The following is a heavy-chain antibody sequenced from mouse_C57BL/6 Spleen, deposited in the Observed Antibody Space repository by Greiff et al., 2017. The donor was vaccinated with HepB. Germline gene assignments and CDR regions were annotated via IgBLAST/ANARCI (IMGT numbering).Heavy chain of an antibody. Sequence: VQLQQPGAELVRPGSSVKLSCKASGYTFTSYWMDWVKQRPGQGLEWIGNIYPSDSETHYNQKFKDKATLTVDKSSSTAYMQLSSLTSEDSAVYYCARWTGTYFDYWGQGTTLTVSS. V-gene: IGHV1-61*01. CDR3: ARWTGTYFDY. CDR1: GYTFTSYW. J-gene: IGHJ2*01. CDR2: IYPSDSET. D-gene: IGHD4-1*01.